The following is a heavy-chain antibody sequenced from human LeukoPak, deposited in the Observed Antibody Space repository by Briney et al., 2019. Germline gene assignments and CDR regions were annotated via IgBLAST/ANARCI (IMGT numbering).Heavy chain of an antibody. Sequence: ASVKVSCKASGYTFTSYDINWVRQAPGQGLEWKGWMNPNSGNTGYAQKFQGRVTMTRNTSISTAYMELSSLRSEDTAVYYCARASAAGDFDYWGQGTLVTVSS. D-gene: IGHD6-13*01. CDR3: ARASAAGDFDY. CDR1: GYTFTSYD. CDR2: MNPNSGNT. J-gene: IGHJ4*02. V-gene: IGHV1-8*01.